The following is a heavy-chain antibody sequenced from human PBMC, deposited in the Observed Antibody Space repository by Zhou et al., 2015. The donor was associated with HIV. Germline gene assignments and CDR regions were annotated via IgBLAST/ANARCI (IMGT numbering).Heavy chain of an antibody. CDR1: GGTFSSYA. V-gene: IGHV1-69*01. Sequence: QVQLVQSGAEVKKPGSSVKVSCKASGGTFSSYAISWVRQAPGQGLEWMGGIIPIFGTANYAQKFQGRVTITADESTSTAYMELSSLRSEDTAVYYCARHGRGYSGYDYVFDYWGQGTLVTVSS. CDR3: ARHGRGYSGYDYVFDY. D-gene: IGHD5-12*01. J-gene: IGHJ4*02. CDR2: IIPIFGTA.